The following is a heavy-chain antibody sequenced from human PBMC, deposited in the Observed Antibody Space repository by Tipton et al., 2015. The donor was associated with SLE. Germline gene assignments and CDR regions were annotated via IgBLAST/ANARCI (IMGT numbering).Heavy chain of an antibody. J-gene: IGHJ4*02. V-gene: IGHV5-51*03. D-gene: IGHD3-22*01. CDR3: ARRDYDTSGWADS. CDR2: IYPADSET. Sequence: QLVQSGAEVKKPGESLKISCKGSGYSFSSYWIGWARQKPGRGLEWVGLIYPADSETKYRPAFQGQVTISADKSIPTAFLQWSSLKASDTAIYYCARRDYDTSGWADSWGQGTLVTV. CDR1: GYSFSSYW.